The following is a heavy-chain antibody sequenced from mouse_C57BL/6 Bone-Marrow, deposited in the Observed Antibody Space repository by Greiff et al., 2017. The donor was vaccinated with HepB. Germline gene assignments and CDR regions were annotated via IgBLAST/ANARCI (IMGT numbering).Heavy chain of an antibody. CDR3: ARVFDGYPDWYFDV. Sequence: QVQLKESGPELVKPGASVKISCKASGYSFTSYYIHWVKPRPGQGLEWIGWIYPGSGNTKYNEKFKGKATLTADTSSSTAYMQLSSLTSEDSAVYYCARVFDGYPDWYFDVWGTGTTVTVSS. CDR2: IYPGSGNT. V-gene: IGHV1-66*01. CDR1: GYSFTSYY. D-gene: IGHD2-3*01. J-gene: IGHJ1*03.